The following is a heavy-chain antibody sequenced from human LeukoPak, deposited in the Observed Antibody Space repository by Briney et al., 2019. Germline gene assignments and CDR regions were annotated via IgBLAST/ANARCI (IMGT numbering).Heavy chain of an antibody. V-gene: IGHV4-39*01. D-gene: IGHD3-3*01. CDR1: GGSISNNNYY. CDR3: AVDFGSHRVVY. Sequence: SETLSLTCTVSGGSISNNNYYWAWIRQPPGKGLECIGSIYYSGNTYYNPSLQSRVTISLDTSKNQYSLRLSSVTAADTALYYCAVDFGSHRVVYWGQGSLVTVSS. CDR2: IYYSGNT. J-gene: IGHJ4*01.